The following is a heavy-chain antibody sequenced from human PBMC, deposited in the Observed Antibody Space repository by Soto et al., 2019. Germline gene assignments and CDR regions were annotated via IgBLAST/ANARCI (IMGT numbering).Heavy chain of an antibody. CDR1: GYTFSSYY. J-gene: IGHJ4*02. CDR2: INPSGGYT. CDR3: ATSYGSGSQAFDF. V-gene: IGHV1-46*01. D-gene: IGHD3-10*01. Sequence: ASVKVSCKASGYTFSSYYMNWVRQAPGQGLEWLGIINPSGGYTNYAQKLQGRVTMTTDTSTSTAYMDLNSLKSEDTAMYYCATSYGSGSQAFDFWGQGTLVTVSS.